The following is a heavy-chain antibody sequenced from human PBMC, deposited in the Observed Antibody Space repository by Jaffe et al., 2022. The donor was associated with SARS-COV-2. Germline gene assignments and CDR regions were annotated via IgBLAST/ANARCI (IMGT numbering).Heavy chain of an antibody. CDR2: ISYDGSNK. CDR1: GFTFSSYG. J-gene: IGHJ6*02. D-gene: IGHD5-12*01. V-gene: IGHV3-30*18. CDR3: AKGLIRVPYSGYGQTLYYYYGMDV. Sequence: QVQLVESGGGVVQPGRSLRLSCAASGFTFSSYGMHWVRQAPGKGLEWVAVISYDGSNKYYADSVKGRFTISRDNSKNTLYLQMNSLRAEDTAVYYCAKGLIRVPYSGYGQTLYYYYGMDVWGQGTTVTVSS.